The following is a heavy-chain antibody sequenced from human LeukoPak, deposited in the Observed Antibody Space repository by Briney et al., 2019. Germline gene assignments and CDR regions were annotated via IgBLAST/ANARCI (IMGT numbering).Heavy chain of an antibody. D-gene: IGHD2-15*01. CDR1: GFTVSTNY. Sequence: PGGSLRLSCAASGFTVSTNYMNSVRQAPRKGLEWHSIIYSDGSTYYADSVKGRFTISRDNSKNTLYFQMNSLRAEDTAAYYCARDGRYCSGGRCYSDYGGFDFWGQGTLVTVSS. CDR2: IYSDGST. V-gene: IGHV3-66*01. CDR3: ARDGRYCSGGRCYSDYGGFDF. J-gene: IGHJ4*02.